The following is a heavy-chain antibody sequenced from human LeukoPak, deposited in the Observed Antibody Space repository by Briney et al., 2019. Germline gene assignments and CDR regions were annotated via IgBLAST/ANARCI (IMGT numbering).Heavy chain of an antibody. CDR2: ISGGGENT. V-gene: IGHV3-23*01. CDR1: GFTFTSFD. CDR3: ASGGYSGQRGASDY. D-gene: IGHD5-12*01. Sequence: PGGSLRLSCAASGFTFTSFDMSWVRQAPGKGLEWASTISGGGENTDYADSVKGRFTISRDNSKNTVCLQMNSLRTEDTALYYCASGGYSGQRGASDYWGQGTLVTVSS. J-gene: IGHJ4*02.